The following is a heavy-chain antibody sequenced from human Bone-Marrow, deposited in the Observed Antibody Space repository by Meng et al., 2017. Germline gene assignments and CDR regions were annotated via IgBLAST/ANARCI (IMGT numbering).Heavy chain of an antibody. J-gene: IGHJ5*02. CDR2: IYHSGST. D-gene: IGHD2/OR15-2a*01. V-gene: IGHV4-30-2*01. Sequence: QLQLQESGSGLVKPSQTLSLTCAVSGGSISSGGYSWSWIRQPPGKGLEWIGYIYHSGSTHYNPSLKSRVIMSVDTSKNQFSLKLYSVTAADTAVYYCARARTTNQSKYRNAYNWFDPWGQGTPVTVSS. CDR1: GGSISSGGYS. CDR3: ARARTTNQSKYRNAYNWFDP.